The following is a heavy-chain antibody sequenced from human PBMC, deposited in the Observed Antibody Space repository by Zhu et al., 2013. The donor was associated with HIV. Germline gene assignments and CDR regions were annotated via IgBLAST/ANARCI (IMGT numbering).Heavy chain of an antibody. CDR1: GDSIGKGGHF. D-gene: IGHD3-16*01. CDR2: IYYSWAT. J-gene: IGHJ4*02. V-gene: IGHV4-31*03. CDR3: SWGLDN. Sequence: VQLQESGPGLLKPSQTLSLTCTVSGDSIGKGGHFWTWIRQHPGKGLEWIGYIYYSWATSYNPSLQGRVSISMDTSKNQFSLMLKSVTAADAAVYYCSWGLDNWGQGTLVTVSS.